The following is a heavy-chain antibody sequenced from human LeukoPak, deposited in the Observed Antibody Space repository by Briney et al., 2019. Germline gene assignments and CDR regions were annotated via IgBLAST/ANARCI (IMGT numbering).Heavy chain of an antibody. Sequence: GGSLRLSCATSGITFSRYWMTWVRQAPGKGLEWVANIKQDGSEKYYVDSVKGRFTISRDSAKNSLYLQMNSLRAKDTAVYYCATRVVFDWLLFDYWGQGTLVTVSS. V-gene: IGHV3-7*01. CDR1: GITFSRYW. CDR3: ATRVVFDWLLFDY. D-gene: IGHD3-9*01. J-gene: IGHJ4*02. CDR2: IKQDGSEK.